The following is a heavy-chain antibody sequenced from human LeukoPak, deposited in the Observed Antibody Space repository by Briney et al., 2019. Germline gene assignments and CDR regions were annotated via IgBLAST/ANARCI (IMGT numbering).Heavy chain of an antibody. CDR1: GCSVSSHSYF. Sequence: SETLSLTRNVSGCSVSSHSYFWTWIRQPPGKGLEWIGYIYYSGSTNYNPSLRGRVTISVDTSRNQFSLNLNTVTAADTAVYYCAGGLSGSYWYYFDYWGQGTLVTVSS. CDR2: IYYSGST. D-gene: IGHD1-26*01. J-gene: IGHJ4*02. CDR3: AGGLSGSYWYYFDY. V-gene: IGHV4-61*01.